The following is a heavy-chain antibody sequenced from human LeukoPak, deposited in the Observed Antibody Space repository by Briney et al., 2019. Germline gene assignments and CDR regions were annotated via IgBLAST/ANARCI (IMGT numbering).Heavy chain of an antibody. CDR3: ARAYCTTTACHAFDI. V-gene: IGHV3-30*04. Sequence: GRSLRLSCAASGFTFTSYAMHWVRQAPGKGLEWLSVISYDSSNKYYADSVRGRFTISRDDSKNTLYSQMNSLRAEDTAVYTCARAYCTTTACHAFDIWGQGTVVAVSS. D-gene: IGHD2-8*01. J-gene: IGHJ3*02. CDR2: ISYDSSNK. CDR1: GFTFTSYA.